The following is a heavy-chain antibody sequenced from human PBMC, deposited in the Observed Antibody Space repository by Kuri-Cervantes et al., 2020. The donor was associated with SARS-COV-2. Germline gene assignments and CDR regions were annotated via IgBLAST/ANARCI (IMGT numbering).Heavy chain of an antibody. CDR3: AAELADAFDI. D-gene: IGHD1-1*01. V-gene: IGHV3-30*03. CDR2: ISYDGSNK. J-gene: IGHJ3*02. CDR1: GFTFSSYW. Sequence: GESLKISCAASGFTFSSYWMHWVRQAPGKGLEWVAVISYDGSNKYYADSVKGRFTISRDNSKNTLYLQMNSLRAEDTAVYYCAAELADAFDIWGQGTMVTVSS.